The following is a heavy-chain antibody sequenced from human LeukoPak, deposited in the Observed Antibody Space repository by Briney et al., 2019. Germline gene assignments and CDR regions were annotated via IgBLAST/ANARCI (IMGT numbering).Heavy chain of an antibody. D-gene: IGHD4-17*01. CDR1: GYTFTSYA. CDR3: ARDAGPYGIFDY. Sequence: ASVKVSCKASGYTFTSYAMHWVRQAPGQRLEWMGWINAGNGNTKYSQKFQGRVTITRDTSASTAYMELSSLRSEDTAVYYCARDAGPYGIFDYWGQGTLVTVSS. CDR2: INAGNGNT. J-gene: IGHJ4*02. V-gene: IGHV1-3*01.